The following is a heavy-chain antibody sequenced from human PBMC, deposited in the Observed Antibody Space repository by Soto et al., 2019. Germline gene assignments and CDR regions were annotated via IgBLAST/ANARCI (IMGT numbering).Heavy chain of an antibody. Sequence: PSETRSLTCTVSGGSISSYYWSWIRQPPGKGLEWIGYIYYSGSTNYNPSLKSRVTISVDTSKNQFSLKLSSVTAADTAVYYCARGRGGWFINQLLNAFDIWGQGTMVTVSS. J-gene: IGHJ3*02. CDR2: IYYSGST. V-gene: IGHV4-59*01. CDR1: GGSISSYY. D-gene: IGHD2-2*01. CDR3: ARGRGGWFINQLLNAFDI.